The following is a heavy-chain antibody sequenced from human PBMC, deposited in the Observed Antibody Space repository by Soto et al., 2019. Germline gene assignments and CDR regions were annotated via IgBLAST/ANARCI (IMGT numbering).Heavy chain of an antibody. CDR3: ARDRRGSGSYYNY. CDR1: GYTFTGYY. J-gene: IGHJ4*02. D-gene: IGHD3-10*01. CDR2: INPNSGGT. V-gene: IGHV1-2*02. Sequence: QVQLVQSGAEVKKPGASVKVSCKASGYTFTGYYMHWVRQAPGQGLEWMGWINPNSGGTYYAQKFQGRVTMTRDTSISTAYMELSRLRSDDTAVYYCARDRRGSGSYYNYWGQGTLVTVSS.